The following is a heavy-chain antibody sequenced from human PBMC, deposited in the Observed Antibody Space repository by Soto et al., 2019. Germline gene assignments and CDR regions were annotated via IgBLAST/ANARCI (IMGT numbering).Heavy chain of an antibody. Sequence: ASVKVSCKASGYSFTGSYIHWVRQAPGQGLEWMGWINPNTGGTNYGQKLQGRVTMTSDTSISTAYMELGRLTSDDTAVYYCARAGIAAPRSGEYAMDVWGQGTTVTVSS. CDR2: INPNTGGT. CDR3: ARAGIAAPRSGEYAMDV. D-gene: IGHD6-13*01. J-gene: IGHJ6*02. CDR1: GYSFTGSY. V-gene: IGHV1-2*02.